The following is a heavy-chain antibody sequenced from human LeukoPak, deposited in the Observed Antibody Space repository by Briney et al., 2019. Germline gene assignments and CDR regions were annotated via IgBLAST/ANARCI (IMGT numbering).Heavy chain of an antibody. D-gene: IGHD2/OR15-2a*01. Sequence: GRSLRLSCAASGFTFSSYGMHWVRQAPGKGLEWVAVIWYDGSNKYYADSVKGRFTISRDNSKNTLYLQMNSLRAEDTAVYYCARDLEVNYFWRSANYYMDVWGKGTTVTVSS. CDR3: ARDLEVNYFWRSANYYMDV. CDR2: IWYDGSNK. J-gene: IGHJ6*03. V-gene: IGHV3-33*01. CDR1: GFTFSSYG.